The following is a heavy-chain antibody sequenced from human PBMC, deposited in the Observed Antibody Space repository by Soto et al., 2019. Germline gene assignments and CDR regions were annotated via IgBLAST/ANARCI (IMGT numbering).Heavy chain of an antibody. CDR2: ISYDGSNK. Sequence: QVQLVESGGGVVQPGRSLRLSCAASGFTFSSYGMHWVRQAPGKGLEWVAVISYDGSNKYYADSVKGRFTISRDNSNNTLYLQMNSLRAEDTAVYYCAKGGRYYDILTGYRDYYGMDVWGQGTTVTVSS. CDR1: GFTFSSYG. J-gene: IGHJ6*02. V-gene: IGHV3-30*18. D-gene: IGHD3-9*01. CDR3: AKGGRYYDILTGYRDYYGMDV.